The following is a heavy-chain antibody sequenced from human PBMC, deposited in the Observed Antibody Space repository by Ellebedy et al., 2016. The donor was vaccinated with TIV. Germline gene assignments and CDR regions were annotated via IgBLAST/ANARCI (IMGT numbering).Heavy chain of an antibody. Sequence: AASVKVSCKASGGTFSSYAISWVRQAPGQGLEWMGRIIPILGIANYAQKFQGRVTITADKSTSTAYMELSSLRSEDTAVYYCARIGCSSTSCHGISGMDVWGQGTTVTVSS. CDR1: GGTFSSYA. CDR3: ARIGCSSTSCHGISGMDV. J-gene: IGHJ6*02. D-gene: IGHD2-2*01. CDR2: IIPILGIA. V-gene: IGHV1-69*04.